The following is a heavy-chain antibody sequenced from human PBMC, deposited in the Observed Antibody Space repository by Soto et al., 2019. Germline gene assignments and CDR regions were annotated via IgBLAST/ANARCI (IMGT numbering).Heavy chain of an antibody. D-gene: IGHD1-26*01. CDR1: GFTFRTYS. Sequence: GGSLRFSCAASGFTFRTYSMNWVRQAPGKGLEWVSSISSSSTYIYYADSVKGRFTISRDNAKNSLYLQMTSLRAEDTAVYYCARDQVGPLYYYYGMDVWGQGTTVTVSS. V-gene: IGHV3-21*01. CDR2: ISSSSTYI. CDR3: ARDQVGPLYYYYGMDV. J-gene: IGHJ6*02.